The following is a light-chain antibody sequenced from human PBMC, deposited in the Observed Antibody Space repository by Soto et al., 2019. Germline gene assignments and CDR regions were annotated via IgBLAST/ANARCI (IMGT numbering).Light chain of an antibody. V-gene: IGKV3-20*01. Sequence: ESVLTQSPGTLSLSKEDRATLSCRASQSVSSSYLAWYQQKPGQAPRLLIYGASSRATGIPDRFSGSGSGTDFTLTISRLEPEDFAVYYCQQYGGTFGQGTKVDIK. CDR3: QQYGGT. CDR1: QSVSSSY. CDR2: GAS. J-gene: IGKJ1*01.